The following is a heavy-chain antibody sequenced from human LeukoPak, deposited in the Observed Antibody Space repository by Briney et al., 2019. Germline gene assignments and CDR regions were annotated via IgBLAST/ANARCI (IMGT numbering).Heavy chain of an antibody. D-gene: IGHD3-3*01. V-gene: IGHV3-48*01. CDR3: AKDNDFWSGYHFDY. J-gene: IGHJ4*02. Sequence: PGESLRLSCAASGFTFSTYSMNWVRQAPGKGLEWVSYISSSTSTIYYADSVKGRFTISRDNSKNTLYLQMNSLRAEDTAVYYCAKDNDFWSGYHFDYWGQGTLVTVSS. CDR1: GFTFSTYS. CDR2: ISSSTSTI.